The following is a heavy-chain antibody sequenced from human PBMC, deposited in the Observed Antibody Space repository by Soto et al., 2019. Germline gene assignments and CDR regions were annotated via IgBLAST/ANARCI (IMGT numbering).Heavy chain of an antibody. CDR1: GFTFSSYG. Sequence: GGSLRLSCAASGFTFSSYGMHWVRQAPGKGLEWVAVIWYDGSNKYYADSVKGRFTISRDNSKNTLYLQMNSLRAEDTAVYYCARDCSSTSCLYYWRQETLVTVSS. V-gene: IGHV3-33*01. CDR2: IWYDGSNK. J-gene: IGHJ4*02. CDR3: ARDCSSTSCLYY. D-gene: IGHD2-2*01.